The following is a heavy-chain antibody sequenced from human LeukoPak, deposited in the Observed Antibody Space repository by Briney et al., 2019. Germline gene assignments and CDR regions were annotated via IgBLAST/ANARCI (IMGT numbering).Heavy chain of an antibody. CDR2: ISYDGSNK. J-gene: IGHJ4*02. V-gene: IGHV3-30-3*01. D-gene: IGHD2-21*02. CDR1: GFTFSSYA. CDR3: ARSKWPIVVVTAIQWHPLDY. Sequence: PGGSLRLSCAASGFTFSSYAMHWVRQAPGKGLEWVAVISYDGSNKYYADSVKGRFTISRDNSKNTLYLQMNSLRAEDTAVYYCARSKWPIVVVTAIQWHPLDYWGQGTLVTVSS.